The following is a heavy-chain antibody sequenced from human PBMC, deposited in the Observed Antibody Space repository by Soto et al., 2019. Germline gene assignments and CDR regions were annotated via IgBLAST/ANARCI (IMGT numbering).Heavy chain of an antibody. V-gene: IGHV3-23*01. CDR1: GFTFSSYA. CDR3: AREDGVVGNSSAFDH. Sequence: GGSLRLSCAASGFTFSSYAMHWVRQAPGKGLEWVSGIRGSGGTTYYADSVRGRFTISRDNSKNSLYLQMNRLRAEDTAIYYCAREDGVVGNSSAFDHWGLGTLVTVSA. D-gene: IGHD4-17*01. J-gene: IGHJ4*02. CDR2: IRGSGGTT.